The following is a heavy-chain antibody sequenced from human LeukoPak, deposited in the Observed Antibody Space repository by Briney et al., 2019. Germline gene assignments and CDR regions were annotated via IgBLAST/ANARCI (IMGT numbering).Heavy chain of an antibody. CDR1: GGSFSGYY. CDR2: INHSGST. J-gene: IGHJ5*02. Sequence: PSETLSLTCAVYGGSFSGYYWSWIRQPPGKGLEWIGEINHSGSTNYNPSLKSRVTISVDTSKNQFSLKLSSVTAADTAVYYCARDTPYGDYAYWFDPWGQGTLVTVSS. CDR3: ARDTPYGDYAYWFDP. D-gene: IGHD4-17*01. V-gene: IGHV4-34*01.